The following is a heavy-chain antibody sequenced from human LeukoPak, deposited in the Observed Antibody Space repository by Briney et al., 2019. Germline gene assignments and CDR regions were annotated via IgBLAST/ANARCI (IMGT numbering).Heavy chain of an antibody. CDR3: ARRPHYYYGSGSEFDP. CDR1: GYSFTFYW. J-gene: IGHJ5*02. V-gene: IGHV5-51*01. D-gene: IGHD3-10*01. CDR2: IYPGDSDT. Sequence: GESLKISCKGSGYSFTFYWIGWVRQMPGKGLEWMGIIYPGDSDTRYSPSFQGQVTISADKSISTAYLQWSSLKASDTAMYYRARRPHYYYGSGSEFDPWGQGTLVTVSS.